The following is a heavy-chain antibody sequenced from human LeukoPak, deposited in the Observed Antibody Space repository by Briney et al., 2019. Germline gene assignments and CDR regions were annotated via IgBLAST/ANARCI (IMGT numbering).Heavy chain of an antibody. CDR1: GFTFNTYN. CDR2: INHSGST. D-gene: IGHD5-18*01. Sequence: GSLRLSCAASGFTFNTYNMNWIRQPPGKGLEWIGEINHSGSTNYNPSLKSRVTISVDTSKNQFSLKLSSVTAADTAVYYCARGSGYSYGDPFGYWGQGTLVTVSS. CDR3: ARGSGYSYGDPFGY. J-gene: IGHJ4*02. V-gene: IGHV4-34*01.